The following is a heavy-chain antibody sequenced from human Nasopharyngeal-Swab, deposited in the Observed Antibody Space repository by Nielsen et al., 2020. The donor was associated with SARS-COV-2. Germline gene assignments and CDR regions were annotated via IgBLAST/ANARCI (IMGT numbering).Heavy chain of an antibody. CDR1: GFTFSSYA. J-gene: IGHJ6*02. Sequence: GGSLRLSCAASGFTFSSYAMHWVRQAPGKGLEYVSAISTNGGSTYYADSVKGKSTISRDNSKNTLYLQMGSLRAEDMAVYYCATGYRCRMDVWGQGTTVTVSS. D-gene: IGHD6-13*01. V-gene: IGHV3-64*02. CDR2: ISTNGGST. CDR3: ATGYRCRMDV.